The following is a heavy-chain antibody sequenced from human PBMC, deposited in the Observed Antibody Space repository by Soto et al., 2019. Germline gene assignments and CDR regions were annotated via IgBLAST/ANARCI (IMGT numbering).Heavy chain of an antibody. Sequence: QVQLVQSGAEVKKPGSSVKVSCKASGGTFSSYAISWVRQAPGQGLEWMGGIIPISDTTDYAQKFHGRVTITSAESTSTAYMALSRLRSEDTAVYYCARSQGSSASLDIYYYYYYGMDGWGQGTTVSVS. V-gene: IGHV1-69*01. CDR3: ARSQGSSASLDIYYYYYYGMDG. CDR2: IIPISDTT. D-gene: IGHD2-2*01. CDR1: GGTFSSYA. J-gene: IGHJ6*02.